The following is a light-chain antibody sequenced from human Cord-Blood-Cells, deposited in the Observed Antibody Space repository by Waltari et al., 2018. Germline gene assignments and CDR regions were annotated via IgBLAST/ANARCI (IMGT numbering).Light chain of an antibody. CDR2: DAS. J-gene: IGKJ3*01. CDR3: QQRSNWHT. CDR1: QSVSSY. V-gene: IGKV3D-11*02. Sequence: EIVLTQSPATLSLSPGERATLSCRASQSVSSYLAWYQQKPGQAPRLLIYDASNRATGIPARFRGSGPGTDFTLTISSLEPEDFAVYYCQQRSNWHTFGPGTKVDIK.